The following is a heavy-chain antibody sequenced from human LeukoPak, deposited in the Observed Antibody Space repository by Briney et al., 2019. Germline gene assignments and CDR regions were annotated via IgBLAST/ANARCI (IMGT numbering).Heavy chain of an antibody. CDR3: ARHLKTDFWSGYYAV. D-gene: IGHD3-3*01. Sequence: GGSLRLSCAASGLNFHRYWMTWVRQAPGKGLGWVANINQDGSEKLHVDSVRGRFTISRDNAKNSLYLQMNSLRTEDTAVYYCARHLKTDFWSGYYAVWGQGTLVTVSS. J-gene: IGHJ4*02. CDR2: INQDGSEK. CDR1: GLNFHRYW. V-gene: IGHV3-7*01.